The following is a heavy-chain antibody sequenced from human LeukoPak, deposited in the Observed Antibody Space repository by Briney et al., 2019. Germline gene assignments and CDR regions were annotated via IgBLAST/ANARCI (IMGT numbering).Heavy chain of an antibody. CDR1: GFTFSSYA. V-gene: IGHV3-30-3*01. CDR3: ARVGSGYSSSWYGVPNYFDY. Sequence: PGGSLRLSCAASGFTFSSYAMHWVRQAPGKGLEWVAVISYDGSNKYYADSVKGRFTISRDNSKNTLYLQMNSLRAEDTAVYYCARVGSGYSSSWYGVPNYFDYWGQGTLVTVSS. J-gene: IGHJ4*02. D-gene: IGHD6-13*01. CDR2: ISYDGSNK.